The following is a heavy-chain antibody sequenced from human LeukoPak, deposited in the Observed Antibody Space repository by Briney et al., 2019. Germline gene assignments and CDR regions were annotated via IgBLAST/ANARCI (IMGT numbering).Heavy chain of an antibody. Sequence: GASVKVSCKASGYTFTSYDINWVRQATGQGLEWMGWMNPNSGNTGYAQKFQGRVTMTRNTSISTAYMELSSLRSEDTAVYYCARFSSSGWYGRDAFDIWGQGTMVTVSS. V-gene: IGHV1-8*01. J-gene: IGHJ3*02. D-gene: IGHD6-19*01. CDR2: MNPNSGNT. CDR1: GYTFTSYD. CDR3: ARFSSSGWYGRDAFDI.